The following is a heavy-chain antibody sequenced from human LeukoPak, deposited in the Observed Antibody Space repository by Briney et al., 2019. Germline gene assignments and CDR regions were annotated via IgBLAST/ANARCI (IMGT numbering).Heavy chain of an antibody. Sequence: GASVKVSCKASGYTFTSYYMHWVRQAPGQGLEWMGIINPSGGSTSYAQKFQGRVTMTRDMSTSTVYMELSSLRSEDTAVYYCATDSQKYYFDYWGQGTLVTVSS. CDR1: GYTFTSYY. D-gene: IGHD3-22*01. J-gene: IGHJ4*02. CDR3: ATDSQKYYFDY. CDR2: INPSGGST. V-gene: IGHV1-46*03.